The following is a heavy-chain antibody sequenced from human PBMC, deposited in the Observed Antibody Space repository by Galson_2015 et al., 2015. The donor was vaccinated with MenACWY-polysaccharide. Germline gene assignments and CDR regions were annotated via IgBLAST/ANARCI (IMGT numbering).Heavy chain of an antibody. V-gene: IGHV3-48*01. CDR2: ISSSSTI. Sequence: SLRLSCAASGFTFSSYSMNWVRQAPGKGLEWVSYISSSSTIYYADSVKGRFTISRDNAKNSLYLQMNSLRAEDTAVYYCARPYCSGGSCYIGYWGQGTLVTVSS. D-gene: IGHD2-15*01. CDR1: GFTFSSYS. J-gene: IGHJ4*02. CDR3: ARPYCSGGSCYIGY.